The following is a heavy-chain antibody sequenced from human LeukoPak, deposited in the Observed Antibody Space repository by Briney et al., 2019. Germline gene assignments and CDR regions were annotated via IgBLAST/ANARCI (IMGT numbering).Heavy chain of an antibody. CDR1: GGSISSYY. CDR3: ARDGYSGNDGL. Sequence: TSETLSLTCTVSGGSISSYYWSWIRQPPGKGLEWIGYIYHSGSTKYNPSLKSRVTIPVDTSKNQFSLKLSSVTAADTAVYYCARDGYSGNDGLWGQGTLVTVSS. J-gene: IGHJ4*02. CDR2: IYHSGST. V-gene: IGHV4-59*01. D-gene: IGHD5-12*01.